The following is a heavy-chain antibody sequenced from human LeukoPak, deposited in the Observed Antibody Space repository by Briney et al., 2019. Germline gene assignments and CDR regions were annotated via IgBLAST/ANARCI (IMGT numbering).Heavy chain of an antibody. CDR2: ISSSSSYI. CDR3: ARDSSSSWYNDY. CDR1: GFTFSSYS. D-gene: IGHD6-13*01. V-gene: IGHV3-21*01. J-gene: IGHJ4*02. Sequence: GGSLRLSCAASGFTFSSYSMNWVRQAPGKGLEWVSSISSSSSYIYYADSVKGRFTISRDNAKNSLYLQMNSLRAEDTAVYYCARDSSSSWYNDYWAQGTLVTVSS.